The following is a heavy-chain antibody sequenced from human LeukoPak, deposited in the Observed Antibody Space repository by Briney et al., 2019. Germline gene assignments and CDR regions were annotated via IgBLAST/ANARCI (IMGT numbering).Heavy chain of an antibody. J-gene: IGHJ4*02. Sequence: KPGGSLRLSCAASGFTFSSYSMNWVRRAPGKGLEWVSSISSSSSYIYYADSVKGRFTISRDNAKNSLYLQMNSLRAEDTAVYYCARGAVVVPAASRADYWGQGTLVTVSS. V-gene: IGHV3-21*01. CDR1: GFTFSSYS. D-gene: IGHD2-2*01. CDR3: ARGAVVVPAASRADY. CDR2: ISSSSSYI.